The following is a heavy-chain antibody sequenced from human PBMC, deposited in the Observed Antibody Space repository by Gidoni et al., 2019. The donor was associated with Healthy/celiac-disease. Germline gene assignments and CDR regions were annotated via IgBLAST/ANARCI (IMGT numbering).Heavy chain of an antibody. CDR3: ARGGYDFWSGYLDY. V-gene: IGHV4-31*03. J-gene: IGHJ4*02. Sequence: QVQLQESGPGLVQPSQTLSLTCPVSGGSIRSGGYYWSWIRQHPGKGLEWIGYIYYSGSTYYNPSLKSRVTISVDTSKNQFSLKLSSVTAADTAVYYCARGGYDFWSGYLDYWGQGTLVTVSS. CDR2: IYYSGST. CDR1: GGSIRSGGYY. D-gene: IGHD3-3*01.